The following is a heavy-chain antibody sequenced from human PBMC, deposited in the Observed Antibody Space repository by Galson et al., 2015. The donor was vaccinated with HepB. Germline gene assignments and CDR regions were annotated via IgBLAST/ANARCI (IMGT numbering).Heavy chain of an antibody. CDR2: ISGSGGST. CDR3: AKDQTGTTGAFDI. V-gene: IGHV3-23*01. D-gene: IGHD1-7*01. Sequence: SLRLSCAASGLTFSSYAMSWVRQAPGKGLEWVSAISGSGGSTYYADSVKGRFTISRDNSKNTLYLQMNSLRAEDTAVYYCAKDQTGTTGAFDIWGQGTMVTVSS. CDR1: GLTFSSYA. J-gene: IGHJ3*02.